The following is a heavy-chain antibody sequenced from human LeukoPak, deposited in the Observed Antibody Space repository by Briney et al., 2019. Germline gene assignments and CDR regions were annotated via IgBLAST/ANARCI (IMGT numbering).Heavy chain of an antibody. D-gene: IGHD3-22*01. CDR2: ISGDESST. V-gene: IGHV3-74*01. Sequence: GGSLRLSCAASGFTFSSYWMHWVRQVPGKGLAWVSRISGDESSTTYADSVKGRFTISRDNAKNTLLLQMNSLRAEDTAVYYCARDPEAYYYDSSGFDYWGQGTLVTVSS. J-gene: IGHJ4*02. CDR3: ARDPEAYYYDSSGFDY. CDR1: GFTFSSYW.